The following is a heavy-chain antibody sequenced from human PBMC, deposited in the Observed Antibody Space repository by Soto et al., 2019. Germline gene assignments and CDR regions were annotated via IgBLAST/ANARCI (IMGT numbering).Heavy chain of an antibody. CDR3: ARDPLGDFRFRFDP. Sequence: VASVKVSCKASGGTFSSYTISWVRQAPGQGLEWMGRIIPILGIANYAQKFQGRVTITADKSTSTAYMELSSLRSEDTAVYYCARDPLGDFRFRFDPWGQGTLVTVSS. CDR1: GGTFSSYT. CDR2: IIPILGIA. J-gene: IGHJ5*02. V-gene: IGHV1-69*04. D-gene: IGHD2-21*01.